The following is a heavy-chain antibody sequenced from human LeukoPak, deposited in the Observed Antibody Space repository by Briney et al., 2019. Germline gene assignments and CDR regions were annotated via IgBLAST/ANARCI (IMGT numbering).Heavy chain of an antibody. Sequence: PETLSLTCTVSGDSIRSYYWSWIRQPPGKGLEWIGYIYYSGSTNYNPSLKSRVTMSVDTSKNQFSLKLSSVTAADTAVYYCATGPRGGSGWYSDYWGQGTLVTVSS. CDR3: ATGPRGGSGWYSDY. CDR1: GDSIRSYY. D-gene: IGHD6-19*01. J-gene: IGHJ4*02. CDR2: IYYSGST. V-gene: IGHV4-59*01.